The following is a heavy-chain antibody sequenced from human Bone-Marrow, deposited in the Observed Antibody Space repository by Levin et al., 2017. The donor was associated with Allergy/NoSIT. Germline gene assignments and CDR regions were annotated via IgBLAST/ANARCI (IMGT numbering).Heavy chain of an antibody. J-gene: IGHJ5*02. Sequence: PGESLKISCAASGFTFSNAWMSWVRQAPGKGLEWVGRIKSKTDGGTTDYAAPVKGRFTISRDDSKNTLYLQMNSLKTEDTAVYYCTTGCITMVRGVQNWFDPWGQGTLVTVSS. CDR3: TTGCITMVRGVQNWFDP. CDR2: IKSKTDGGTT. CDR1: GFTFSNAW. D-gene: IGHD3-10*01. V-gene: IGHV3-15*01.